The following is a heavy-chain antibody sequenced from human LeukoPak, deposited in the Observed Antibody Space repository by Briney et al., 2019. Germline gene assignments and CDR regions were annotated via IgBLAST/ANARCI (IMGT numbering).Heavy chain of an antibody. V-gene: IGHV4-30-4*01. Sequence: SQTLSLTCTVSGGSISSGDYYWSWIRQPPGKGLEWIGYIYYSGSTYYNPSLKSRVTISVETSKNQFSLKLSSVTAADTAVYYCARAFLSGSYSRSWFDPWGQGTLVTVSS. D-gene: IGHD1-26*01. CDR2: IYYSGST. CDR3: ARAFLSGSYSRSWFDP. CDR1: GGSISSGDYY. J-gene: IGHJ5*02.